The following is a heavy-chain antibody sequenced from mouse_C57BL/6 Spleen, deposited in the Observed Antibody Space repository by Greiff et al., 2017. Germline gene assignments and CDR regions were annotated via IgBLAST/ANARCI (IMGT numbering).Heavy chain of an antibody. V-gene: IGHV5-16*01. Sequence: EVNVVESEGGLVQPGSSMKLSCTASGFTFSDYYMAWVRQVPEKGLEWVANINYDGSSTYYLDSLKSRFIISRDNAKNILYLQMSSLKSEDTATYYCARDCPPGWYFDVWGKGTTVTVSS. CDR3: ARDCPPGWYFDV. CDR2: INYDGSST. J-gene: IGHJ1*03. CDR1: GFTFSDYY.